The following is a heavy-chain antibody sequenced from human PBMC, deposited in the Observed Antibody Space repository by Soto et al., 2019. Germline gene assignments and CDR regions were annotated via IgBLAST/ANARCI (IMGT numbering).Heavy chain of an antibody. CDR1: GFSLSSYG. D-gene: IGHD3-16*01. CDR3: AKDLALMADY. V-gene: IGHV3-30*18. CDR2: TLYARDNV. J-gene: IGHJ4*02. Sequence: GGSLRLSCAASGFSLSSYGMHWVRQAPGKGLEWVADTLYARDNVYYADSVKGRFTIFRDNSKNTLFLQMNSLRPEDTAVYWCAKDLALMADYWGQGT.